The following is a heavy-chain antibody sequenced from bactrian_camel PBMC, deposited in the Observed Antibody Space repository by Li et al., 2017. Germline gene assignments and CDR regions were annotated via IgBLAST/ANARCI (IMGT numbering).Heavy chain of an antibody. CDR1: EYVYNKYC. Sequence: DVQLVESGGGSVQAGGSLRLSCAASEYVYNKYCMSWFRQGTGKEREEVATIDSDGTPDYAASVKGRFTISKDNAKNTLTLQMNSLKPEDTAIYSCHTYRPERSRMSPECDFYGIFGQGTQVTVS. D-gene: IGHD2*01. CDR2: IDSDGTP. V-gene: IGHV3S67*01. J-gene: IGHJ4*01.